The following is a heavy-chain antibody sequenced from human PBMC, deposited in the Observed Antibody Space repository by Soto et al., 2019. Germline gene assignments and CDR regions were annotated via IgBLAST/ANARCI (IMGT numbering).Heavy chain of an antibody. Sequence: GASVKVSCKASGYTFTSYGISWVRQAPGQGLEWMGWISAYNGNTNYAQKLQGRVTMTTDTSTSTAYMELRSLRSDDTAVYYCARSRSGWYSFAVDPWGQGTLVTVSS. J-gene: IGHJ5*02. D-gene: IGHD6-19*01. CDR1: GYTFTSYG. V-gene: IGHV1-18*01. CDR2: ISAYNGNT. CDR3: ARSRSGWYSFAVDP.